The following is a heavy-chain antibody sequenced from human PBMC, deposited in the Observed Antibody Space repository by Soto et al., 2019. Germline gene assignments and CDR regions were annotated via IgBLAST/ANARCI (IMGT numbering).Heavy chain of an antibody. J-gene: IGHJ6*02. CDR2: IYSGGGT. CDR1: GFTVSSNY. Sequence: EVQLVESGGGLVQPGGSLRLSCAASGFTVSSNYMSWVRQAPGKGLEWVSVIYSGGGTYYADSVKGRFTISRDNSKNTLYLQMNSLRAEDTAVYYCAGGRTRWSSYGMDVWGQGTTVTVSS. V-gene: IGHV3-66*01. D-gene: IGHD2-2*01. CDR3: AGGRTRWSSYGMDV.